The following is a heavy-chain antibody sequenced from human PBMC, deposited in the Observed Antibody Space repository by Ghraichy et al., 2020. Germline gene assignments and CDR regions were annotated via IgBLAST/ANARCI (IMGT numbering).Heavy chain of an antibody. D-gene: IGHD3-16*01. CDR1: GFTFSSYW. J-gene: IGHJ4*02. CDR3: ARVFGQRRRYFDY. V-gene: IGHV3-7*03. Sequence: GESLNISCAASGFTFSSYWMSWVRQAPGKGLEWVANIKQDGSEKYYVDSVKGRFTISRDNAKNSLYLQMNSLRAEDTAVYYCARVFGQRRRYFDYWGQGTLVTVSS. CDR2: IKQDGSEK.